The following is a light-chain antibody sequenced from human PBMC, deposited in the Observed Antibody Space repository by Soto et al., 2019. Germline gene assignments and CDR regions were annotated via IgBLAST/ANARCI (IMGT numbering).Light chain of an antibody. CDR3: QQYNSYSWT. CDR1: QNIRNY. Sequence: DIQMTQSPSSLSASVGDRVAITCRASQNIRNYLNWYQQKPGKAPKVLIYGAASLQSGVPSRFSGRGSGTEVTLTISSLQPDDFATYYCQQYNSYSWTFGQGTKVDIK. V-gene: IGKV1-17*01. CDR2: GAA. J-gene: IGKJ1*01.